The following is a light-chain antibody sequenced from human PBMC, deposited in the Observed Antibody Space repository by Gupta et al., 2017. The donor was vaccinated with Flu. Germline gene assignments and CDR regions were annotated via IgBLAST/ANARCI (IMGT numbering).Light chain of an antibody. Sequence: DIEITVSPSTLSASVGDRVTITCRASQSISSWLAWYQQKPGKAPKLLIYKASSLDSGVPARFSGSGSGTEFTLIISRLEPDDFATYYCQQYNSYLRTFGQGTKVEIK. CDR3: QQYNSYLRT. CDR1: QSISSW. J-gene: IGKJ1*01. CDR2: KAS. V-gene: IGKV1-5*03.